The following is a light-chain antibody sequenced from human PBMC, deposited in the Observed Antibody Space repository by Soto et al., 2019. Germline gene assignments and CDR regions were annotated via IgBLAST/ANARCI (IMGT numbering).Light chain of an antibody. Sequence: EIMMTQSPATLSVSPGERATLSCRASQSVSNNLAWYQQKPGQAPRLLIYYASTRATGIPVRFSGSGSGTEFTLNISSLQSEDFALYYCQQYNNWPPITFGQGTRLEIK. CDR1: QSVSNN. CDR3: QQYNNWPPIT. V-gene: IGKV3-15*01. J-gene: IGKJ5*01. CDR2: YAS.